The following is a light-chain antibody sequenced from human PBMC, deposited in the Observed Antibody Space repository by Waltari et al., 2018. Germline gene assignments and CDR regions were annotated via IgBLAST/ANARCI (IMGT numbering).Light chain of an antibody. CDR2: KDS. V-gene: IGLV3-25*03. CDR1: ALPKQY. J-gene: IGLJ2*01. CDR3: QSADSSGTYVV. Sequence: SYELTQPPSVSVSPGQTARITCSGDALPKQYAYWYRQKPGQAPVLVIYKDSERPSGVPGRSTGSSSGTTVTLTISGVQAEDEADYYCQSADSSGTYVVFGGGTKLTVL.